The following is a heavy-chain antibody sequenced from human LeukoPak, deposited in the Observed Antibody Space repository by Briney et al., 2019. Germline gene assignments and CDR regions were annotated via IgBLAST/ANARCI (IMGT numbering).Heavy chain of an antibody. CDR1: GYTFNIHG. CDR2: IGPSGDKT. J-gene: IGHJ4*02. D-gene: IGHD6-19*01. CDR3: AKDIDWLAFED. V-gene: IGHV3-23*01. Sequence: GGSLRLSCAASGYTFNIHGMNWVRQAPGKGPEWVSGIGPSGDKTYYADSVKGRFTISRDNSENTVYLQMNCLRVEDTALYYCAKDIDWLAFEDWGQGTLVTVSS.